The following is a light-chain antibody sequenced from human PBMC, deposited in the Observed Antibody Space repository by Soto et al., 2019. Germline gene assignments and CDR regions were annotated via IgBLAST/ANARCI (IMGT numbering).Light chain of an antibody. Sequence: EMVMSQSPPTQSVSPGERASLSCRASQSVSSNLAWYQQKPGQAPRLLIYGASSRATGIPARFSGSGSGTEFTLTISSLQSEDSAVYYCQQYNDWPRTFDQGTKVDI. CDR1: QSVSSN. CDR2: GAS. J-gene: IGKJ1*01. CDR3: QQYNDWPRT. V-gene: IGKV3-15*01.